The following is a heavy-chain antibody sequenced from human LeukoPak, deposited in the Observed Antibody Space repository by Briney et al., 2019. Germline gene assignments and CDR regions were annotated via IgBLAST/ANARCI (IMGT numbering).Heavy chain of an antibody. Sequence: ASVKVSCKASGYTFTTHFMNWVRQTPGQGLEWMAIINPADGTRTYAQKFQDRVTLTRDTSTDTVYMVLSSLRSDDTAVYYCARGAGDVFHERRILDRWGQATLATVSS. CDR2: INPADGTR. CDR1: GYTFTTHF. D-gene: IGHD2-8*02. V-gene: IGHV1-46*01. CDR3: ARGAGDVFHERRILDR. J-gene: IGHJ5*02.